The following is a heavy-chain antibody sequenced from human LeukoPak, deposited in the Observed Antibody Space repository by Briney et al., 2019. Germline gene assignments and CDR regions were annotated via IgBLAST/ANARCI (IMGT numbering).Heavy chain of an antibody. J-gene: IGHJ4*02. CDR2: INPNSGGT. CDR3: ARDDSSSGNDY. CDR1: GYTFTGYY. V-gene: IGHV1-2*04. Sequence: ASVKVSRKASGYTFTGYYMHWVRQAPGQGLEWMGWINPNSGGTNYAQKFQGWVTMTRDTSISTAYMELSRLRSDDTAVYYCARDDSSSGNDYWGQGTLVTVSS. D-gene: IGHD6-6*01.